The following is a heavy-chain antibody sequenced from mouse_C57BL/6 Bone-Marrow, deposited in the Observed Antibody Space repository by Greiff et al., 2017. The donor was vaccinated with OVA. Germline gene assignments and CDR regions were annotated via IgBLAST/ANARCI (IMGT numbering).Heavy chain of an antibody. CDR1: GYTFTNYW. J-gene: IGHJ1*03. CDR2: IYPGGGYT. D-gene: IGHD1-1*01. Sequence: VKLVESGAELVRPGTSVKMSCKASGYTFTNYWIGWAKQRPGHGLEWIGDIYPGGGYTNYNEKFKGKATLTADKSSSTAYMQFSSLTSEDSAIYYCARGDYGSWYFDVWGTGTTVTVSS. V-gene: IGHV1-63*01. CDR3: ARGDYGSWYFDV.